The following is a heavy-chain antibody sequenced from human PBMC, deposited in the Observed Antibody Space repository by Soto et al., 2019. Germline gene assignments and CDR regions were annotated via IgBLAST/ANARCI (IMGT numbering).Heavy chain of an antibody. CDR1: GFVFSSYW. CDR2: ITNDGSST. Sequence: EVQLVESGGGLVQPGGSLRLSCAGSGFVFSSYWMHWVHQVPGKGLVWVSRITNDGSSTTYADSVNGRFTISRDNAKNTLYLQMNSLGAEDTAVYYCARGMQGSRYFDLWGRGTLVTVSS. V-gene: IGHV3-74*01. J-gene: IGHJ2*01. CDR3: ARGMQGSRYFDL.